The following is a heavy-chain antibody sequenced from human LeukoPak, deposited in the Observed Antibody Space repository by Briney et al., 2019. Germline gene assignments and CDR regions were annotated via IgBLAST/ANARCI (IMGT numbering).Heavy chain of an antibody. CDR2: ISSSGSTI. V-gene: IGHV3-11*01. CDR1: GFIFSDYY. D-gene: IGHD3-22*01. CDR3: AREGYYYDSSPDY. Sequence: GGSLRLSCAASGFIFSDYYMSWIRQAPGKGLEWVSYISSSGSTIYYADSVKGRFTISRDNAKNSLYLQMNSLRAEDTAVYYCAREGYYYDSSPDYWGQGTLVTVSS. J-gene: IGHJ4*02.